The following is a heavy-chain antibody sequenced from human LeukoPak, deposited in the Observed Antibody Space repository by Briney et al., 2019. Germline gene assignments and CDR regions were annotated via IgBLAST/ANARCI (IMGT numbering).Heavy chain of an antibody. Sequence: SETLSLTCTVSGGSMGTYSWCWIRQPPGKGLDWIGFKAYSGGTNYNPSLKSRVTISVDTSKGQISLNLKSVTAADTAVYYCVRDGGEWLPDLWGQGTLVTVSS. CDR3: VRDGGEWLPDL. CDR2: KAYSGGT. J-gene: IGHJ5*02. CDR1: GGSMGTYS. D-gene: IGHD3-3*01. V-gene: IGHV4-59*01.